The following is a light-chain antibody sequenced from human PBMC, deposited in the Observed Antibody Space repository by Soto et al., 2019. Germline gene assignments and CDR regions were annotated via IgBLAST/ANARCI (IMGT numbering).Light chain of an antibody. Sequence: SRASLSASVGDRVTITCRASQSISTYLNWFQKRPGKAPKLLIYTASSLQSGVPSRFSGSGSGTDFSLTISSLQTEDCATYDCQQRYTTPRTFGQGTKVDIK. CDR3: QQRYTTPRT. CDR2: TAS. J-gene: IGKJ1*01. V-gene: IGKV1-39*01. CDR1: QSISTY.